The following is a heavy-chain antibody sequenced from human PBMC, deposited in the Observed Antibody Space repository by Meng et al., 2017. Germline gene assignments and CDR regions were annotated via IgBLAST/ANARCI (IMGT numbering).Heavy chain of an antibody. V-gene: IGHV4-34*01. CDR3: AYATTVSN. Sequence: QVQLQQLGAGLLKPSETLSLTCAVYGGSFCGYDWSWIRQPPGKGLELIGEINHSGSTNYNPSLKSRVTISVDTSKNQFSLKLSSVTAADTVVYYCAYATTVSNWGQGTLVTVSS. J-gene: IGHJ4*02. D-gene: IGHD4-11*01. CDR1: GGSFCGYD. CDR2: INHSGST.